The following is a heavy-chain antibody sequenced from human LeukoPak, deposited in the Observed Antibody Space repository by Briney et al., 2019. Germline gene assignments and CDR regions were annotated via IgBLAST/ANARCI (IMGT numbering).Heavy chain of an antibody. CDR3: ARTGSQGRGWFDP. V-gene: IGHV4-34*01. CDR1: GGSISSYY. CDR2: INHSGST. D-gene: IGHD1-14*01. J-gene: IGHJ5*02. Sequence: SETLSLTCTVSGGSISSYYWSWIRQPPGKGLEWIGEINHSGSTNCNPSLKSRVTISVDTSKNQFSLKLSSVTAADTAVYYCARTGSQGRGWFDPWGQGTLVTVSS.